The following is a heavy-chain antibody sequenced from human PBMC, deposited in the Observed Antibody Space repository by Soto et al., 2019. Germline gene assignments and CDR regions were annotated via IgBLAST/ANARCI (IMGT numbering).Heavy chain of an antibody. D-gene: IGHD2-21*02. CDR1: GFSFSDYY. CDR3: VRDAYCNGDCYRGFDP. V-gene: IGHV3-72*01. Sequence: GGSLRLSCAASGFSFSDYYMDWVRQAPGKGLEWVGRARNKANSYTTDYAASVRGRFTISRDDSKNSLYLQMNSLKTEDTAVYYCVRDAYCNGDCYRGFDPWGQGTLVTVSS. CDR2: ARNKANSYTT. J-gene: IGHJ5*02.